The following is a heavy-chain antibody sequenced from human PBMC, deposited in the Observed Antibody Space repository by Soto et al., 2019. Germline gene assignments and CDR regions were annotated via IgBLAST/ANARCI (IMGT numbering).Heavy chain of an antibody. CDR2: IYSGGST. J-gene: IGHJ5*02. CDR3: ARDLKLSWFDP. V-gene: IGHV3-66*01. Sequence: GGSLRLSCAASGFTVSSNYMSWVRQAPGKGLEWVSVIYSGGSTYYADSVKGRFTISRDNSKNTLYLQMNSLRAEDTAVYYCARDLKLSWFDPWGQGTLVTVSS. CDR1: GFTVSSNY.